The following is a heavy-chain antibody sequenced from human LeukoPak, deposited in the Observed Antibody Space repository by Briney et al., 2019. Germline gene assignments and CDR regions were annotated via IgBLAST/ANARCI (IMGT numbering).Heavy chain of an antibody. D-gene: IGHD5/OR15-5a*01. CDR3: ARGALDIVSTEFDY. CDR2: ISKSGNTI. J-gene: IGHJ4*02. Sequence: GGSLRLSCAASGFTFSDYYMSWIRQAPGKGLEWVSYISKSGNTIYSAESVKGRFTISRDNAKNSLYLQMNSLRAEDTAVYYCARGALDIVSTEFDYWGQGTLVTVSS. V-gene: IGHV3-11*01. CDR1: GFTFSDYY.